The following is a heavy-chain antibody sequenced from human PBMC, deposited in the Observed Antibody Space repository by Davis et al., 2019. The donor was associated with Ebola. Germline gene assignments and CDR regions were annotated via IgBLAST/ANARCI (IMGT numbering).Heavy chain of an antibody. CDR3: ARVPRSCDFWSGRYSYHGVDV. CDR2: IYYSGST. CDR1: GGSISTYY. D-gene: IGHD3-3*01. J-gene: IGHJ6*02. V-gene: IGHV4-59*01. Sequence: MPSETLSLTCTVSGGSISTYYWSWIRQPPGKGLEWIGHIYYSGSTNYKSSLKSRVTISVDTSKNQFSLKLSSVTAADTAVYYCARVPRSCDFWSGRYSYHGVDVWGQGTTVTVS.